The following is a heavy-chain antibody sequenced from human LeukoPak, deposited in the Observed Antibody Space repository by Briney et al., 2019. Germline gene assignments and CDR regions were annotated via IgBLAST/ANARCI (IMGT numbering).Heavy chain of an antibody. CDR3: AKWGDYDVLTGYYDPDY. CDR2: ITGSGGIT. Sequence: GGSLRLSCVASGFTFSNYAMSWVRQAPGKGLEWVSAITGSGGITYYADSVKGRFTISRDNSKNTLYLQMNSLRAEDTAVYYCAKWGDYDVLTGYYDPDYWGQGTLITVSS. J-gene: IGHJ4*02. CDR1: GFTFSNYA. D-gene: IGHD3-9*01. V-gene: IGHV3-23*01.